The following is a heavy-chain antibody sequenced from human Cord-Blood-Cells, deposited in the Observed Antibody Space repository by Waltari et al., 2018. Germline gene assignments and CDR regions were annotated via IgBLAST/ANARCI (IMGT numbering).Heavy chain of an antibody. CDR1: GSTFGDYA. D-gene: IGHD1-26*01. CDR2: IRSKAYGGTT. V-gene: IGHV3-49*03. Sequence: EVQLVESGGGWVQPGRDRRLPCTALGSTFGDYAMSWFRQAPGKGLEWVGFIRSKAYGGTTEYAASVKGRFTISRDDSKSIAYLQMNSLKTEDTAVYYCTRVGATIAFDIWGQGTMVTVSS. CDR3: TRVGATIAFDI. J-gene: IGHJ3*02.